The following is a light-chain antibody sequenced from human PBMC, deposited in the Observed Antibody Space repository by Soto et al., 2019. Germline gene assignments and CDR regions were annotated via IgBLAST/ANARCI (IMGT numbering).Light chain of an antibody. CDR2: EVS. Sequence: QSVLTQPPSASGSPGQSVTISCTGTSSEVGGYNYVSWYQQHPGKAPKLMIYEVSKRPSGVPGRFSGSKSGNTASLTVSGLQAEDEADYYCSSFAGSNNYVFGIGTKVTVL. V-gene: IGLV2-8*01. CDR1: SSEVGGYNY. J-gene: IGLJ1*01. CDR3: SSFAGSNNYV.